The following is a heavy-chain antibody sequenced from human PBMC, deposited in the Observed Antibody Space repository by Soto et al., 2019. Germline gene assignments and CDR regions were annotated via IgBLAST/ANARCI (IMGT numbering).Heavy chain of an antibody. J-gene: IGHJ4*02. D-gene: IGHD5-12*01. V-gene: IGHV5-51*01. CDR3: ARPSSGGYDWAGY. CDR2: IYPGDSDT. Sequence: GESLKISCKGSGYSFTSYWIGWVRQMPGKGLEWMGIIYPGDSDTRYSPSFQGQVTISADKSISTAYLRWSSLKASDTAIYYCARPSSGGYDWAGYWGQGTLVTVSS. CDR1: GYSFTSYW.